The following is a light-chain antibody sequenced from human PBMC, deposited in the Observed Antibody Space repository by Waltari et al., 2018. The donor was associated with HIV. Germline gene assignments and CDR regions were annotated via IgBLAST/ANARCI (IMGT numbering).Light chain of an antibody. V-gene: IGKV1-39*01. CDR2: SAS. CDR3: HQSYNNPFT. CDR1: QHINNY. Sequence: DIQMTQSPSYLSASVGDRVTITCRASQHINNYVSWYQQKPGKAPKLLMYSASSLQSAVPPRFSGSGYGTDFTLTIRNLQPDDCGTYYCHQSYNNPFTFGVGTKVDI. J-gene: IGKJ4*01.